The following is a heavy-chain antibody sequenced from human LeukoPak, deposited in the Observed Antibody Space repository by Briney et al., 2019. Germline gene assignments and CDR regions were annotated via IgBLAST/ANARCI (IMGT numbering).Heavy chain of an antibody. D-gene: IGHD4-17*01. V-gene: IGHV3-7*01. CDR2: IKQDGSEK. J-gene: IGHJ4*02. CDR3: ARDVYGDYFDY. Sequence: PGGSLRLSCTASGFIFSHAWMNWVRQAPGKGLEWVANIKQDGSEKYYVDSVKGRFTISRDNAKNSLYLQMNSLRAEDTAVYYCARDVYGDYFDYWGQGTLVTVSS. CDR1: GFIFSHAW.